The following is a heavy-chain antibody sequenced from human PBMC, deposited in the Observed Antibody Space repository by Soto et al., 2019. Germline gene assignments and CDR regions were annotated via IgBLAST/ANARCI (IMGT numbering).Heavy chain of an antibody. CDR1: GYTLTSYD. CDR3: ASTFGGVIVNLDY. J-gene: IGHJ4*01. CDR2: MNPKSGIK. D-gene: IGHD3-16*02. V-gene: IGHV1-8*01. Sequence: QVQLEQSGAEVRNPGASVKVSCKASGYTLTSYDINWVRQAPGQGLEWMGWMNPKSGIKGYAQKFQGRVTMTSNPSISPAYMELSSLTSEDAAVYYCASTFGGVIVNLDYWGHGTRVTVSS.